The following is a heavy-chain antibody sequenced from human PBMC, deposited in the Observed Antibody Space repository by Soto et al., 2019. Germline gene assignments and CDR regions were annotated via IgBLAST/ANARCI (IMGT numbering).Heavy chain of an antibody. J-gene: IGHJ1*01. D-gene: IGHD2-2*01. CDR2: IKMKTDGGST. V-gene: IGHV3-15*01. CDR1: GFTFSNAW. Sequence: GGSLRLSCAASGFTFSNAWMSWVRQAPGKGLEWVGRIKMKTDGGSTDYAAPVKVRFTISRDDSKNTLYLQMNSLKTEDAAVYYCTTGEDILVVPDFHHWGQGTLVTVSS. CDR3: TTGEDILVVPDFHH.